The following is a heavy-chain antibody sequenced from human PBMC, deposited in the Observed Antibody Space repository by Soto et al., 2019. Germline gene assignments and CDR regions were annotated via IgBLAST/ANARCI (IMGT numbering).Heavy chain of an antibody. CDR1: GYTFTSYG. J-gene: IGHJ4*02. CDR3: ARRGRYSYGPDEY. CDR2: ISTYNGNT. Sequence: QVQLVQSGAEVKKPGASVKVSCKASGYTFTSYGISWVRQAPGQGLEWMGWISTYNGNTNYAQKFQGRVTTTTDTSTSTAYRERRSLRSDDTAVYYCARRGRYSYGPDEYWGQGTLVTVSS. V-gene: IGHV1-18*01. D-gene: IGHD5-18*01.